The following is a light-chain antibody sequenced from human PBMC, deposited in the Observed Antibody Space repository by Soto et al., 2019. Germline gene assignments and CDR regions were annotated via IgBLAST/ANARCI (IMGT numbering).Light chain of an antibody. CDR1: SSDVGGYNH. J-gene: IGLJ1*01. CDR3: CSFTSITTYV. Sequence: QSVLTQPASVTGSPGQSITISCTGTSSDVGGYNHVSWYQQQPGKAPKLMISEVSNRPSGVSNRFSGSKSGNTASLIISGLQAEDEADYYCCSFTSITTYVFGTGTKVTV. V-gene: IGLV2-14*01. CDR2: EVS.